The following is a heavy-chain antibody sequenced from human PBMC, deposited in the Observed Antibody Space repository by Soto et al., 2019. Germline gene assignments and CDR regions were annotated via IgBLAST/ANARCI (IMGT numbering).Heavy chain of an antibody. J-gene: IGHJ2*01. CDR3: AKRPPGWYFDL. CDR2: ISGSGGST. CDR1: GFTFTSYA. V-gene: IGHV3-23*01. Sequence: EVQLLESGGGLVQPGGSLRLSCAASGFTFTSYAMNWVRQAPGTGLEWVSVISGSGGSTYYADSVKGRFTISRDNSQNTLYLHVNSLRAEDTAVYSCAKRPPGWYFDLWGRSTLVTVSA.